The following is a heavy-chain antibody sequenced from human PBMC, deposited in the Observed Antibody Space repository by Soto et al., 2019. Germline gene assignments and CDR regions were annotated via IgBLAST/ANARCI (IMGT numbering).Heavy chain of an antibody. CDR3: ARTTAERDSYWFDP. D-gene: IGHD6-13*01. J-gene: IGHJ5*02. V-gene: IGHV4-31*03. CDR1: GGSISSGGYY. Sequence: QVQLQESGPGLVKPSQTLSLTCTVSGGSISSGGYYWSWIRQHPGKVLEWIGYIYYSGSTYYNPSLKSRVTISVDTSKNQFSLKLSSVTAADTAVYYCARTTAERDSYWFDPWGQGTLVTVSS. CDR2: IYYSGST.